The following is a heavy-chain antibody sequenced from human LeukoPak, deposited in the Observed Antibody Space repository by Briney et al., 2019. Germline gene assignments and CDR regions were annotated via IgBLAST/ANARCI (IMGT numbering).Heavy chain of an antibody. Sequence: SETLSLTCTVSGGSVSSGSYYWSWIRQPPGKGLEWIGYIYYSGSTNYNPSLKSRVAISVDTSKNQFSLKLSSVTAADTAVYYCARGDVWGQGTTVTVSS. CDR2: IYYSGST. CDR3: ARGDV. CDR1: GGSVSSGSYY. V-gene: IGHV4-61*01. J-gene: IGHJ6*02.